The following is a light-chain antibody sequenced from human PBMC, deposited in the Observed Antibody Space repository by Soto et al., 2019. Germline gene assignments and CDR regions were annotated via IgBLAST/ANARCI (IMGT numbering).Light chain of an antibody. V-gene: IGLV2-23*01. CDR3: CSYVGSGTCV. Sequence: QSALTQPASVSGSPGQSISISCTGISSDIGGNKLVSWYQQYPGKAPKLMIYEDSRRPSGVSNRFSGSKSGNTASLTISGLPAEDEADYHCCSYVGSGTCVFGGGTKLTVL. CDR1: SSDIGGNKL. J-gene: IGLJ3*02. CDR2: EDS.